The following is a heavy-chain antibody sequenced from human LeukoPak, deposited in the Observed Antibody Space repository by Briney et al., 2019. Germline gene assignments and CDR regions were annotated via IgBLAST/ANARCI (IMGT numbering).Heavy chain of an antibody. D-gene: IGHD7-27*01. V-gene: IGHV4-34*01. CDR1: GGSFSGYY. Sequence: SETLSLTCVVYGGSFSGYYWSWIRQPPGKGLEWIGEINHSGNTNYNPSLKSRVTVSVDTSENQFSLKLRSLTAADTAVYYCAKQGRKSAFDFWGQGTLVTVSS. J-gene: IGHJ4*02. CDR2: INHSGNT. CDR3: AKQGRKSAFDF.